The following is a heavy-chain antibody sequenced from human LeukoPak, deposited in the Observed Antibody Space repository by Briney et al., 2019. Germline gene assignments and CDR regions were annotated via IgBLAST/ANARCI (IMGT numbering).Heavy chain of an antibody. V-gene: IGHV3-30*18. CDR2: ISYDGSNK. Sequence: GGSLGLSCAASGFTFSSYGMHWVRQAPGKGLEWVAVISYDGSNKYYADSVKGRFTISRDNSKNTLYLQMNSLRAEDTAVYYCAKARPPPYYDSSGPLEGYWGQGTLVTVSS. J-gene: IGHJ4*02. D-gene: IGHD3-22*01. CDR3: AKARPPPYYDSSGPLEGY. CDR1: GFTFSSYG.